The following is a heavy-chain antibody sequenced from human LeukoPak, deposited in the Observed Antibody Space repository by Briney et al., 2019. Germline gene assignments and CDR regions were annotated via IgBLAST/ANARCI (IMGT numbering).Heavy chain of an antibody. D-gene: IGHD6-13*01. CDR1: GFSLSTSGVG. Sequence: SGPTLVKPTQTLTLTCTFSGFSLSTSGVGVGWIRQPPGKALEWLALIYWDDDKRYSPSLKSRLTITKDTSKNQVVLTMTNMDPVDTATYYCAHRQQLIAAAAFDPWGQGTLVTASS. J-gene: IGHJ5*02. V-gene: IGHV2-5*02. CDR2: IYWDDDK. CDR3: AHRQQLIAAAAFDP.